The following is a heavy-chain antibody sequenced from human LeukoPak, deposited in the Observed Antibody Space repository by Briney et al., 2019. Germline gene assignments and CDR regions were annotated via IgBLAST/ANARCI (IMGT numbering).Heavy chain of an antibody. CDR1: GGSISSSSYY. CDR2: IYYSGST. CDR3: ARVWEPTKDRGADAFDI. V-gene: IGHV4-39*07. D-gene: IGHD1-26*01. Sequence: SETLSLTCTVSGGSISSSSYYWGWIRQPPGKGLEWIGSIYYSGSTYYNPSLKSRVTISVDTSKNQFSLKLSSVTAADTAVYYCARVWEPTKDRGADAFDIWGQGTMVTVSS. J-gene: IGHJ3*02.